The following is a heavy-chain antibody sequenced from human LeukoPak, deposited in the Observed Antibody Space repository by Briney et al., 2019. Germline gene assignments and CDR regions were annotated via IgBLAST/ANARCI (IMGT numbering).Heavy chain of an antibody. Sequence: PSETLSLTCAVYGESFSGYYWSWIRQPPGKGLEWIGEINPTGSTNYNPSLKSRVTMSVDTSKNQFSLRLRSVTAADTAVYYCARARVVPAAKYYYYYYMDVWGKGTTVTVSS. J-gene: IGHJ6*03. V-gene: IGHV4-34*01. D-gene: IGHD2-2*01. CDR3: ARARVVPAAKYYYYYYMDV. CDR1: GESFSGYY. CDR2: INPTGST.